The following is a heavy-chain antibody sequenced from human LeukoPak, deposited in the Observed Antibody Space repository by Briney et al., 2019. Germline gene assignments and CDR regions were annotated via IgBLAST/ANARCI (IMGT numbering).Heavy chain of an antibody. V-gene: IGHV1-24*01. CDR3: ATGYCSSTSCYSWFDP. Sequence: ASVKVSCKVSGYTLTESSMHWVRQAPGKGLEWMGGFDPEDGETIYAQKFQGRVTMTEDTSTDTAYMELSSLRSEDTAVYYCATGYCSSTSCYSWFDPWGQGTLVTVSS. CDR2: FDPEDGET. D-gene: IGHD2-2*01. CDR1: GYTLTESS. J-gene: IGHJ5*02.